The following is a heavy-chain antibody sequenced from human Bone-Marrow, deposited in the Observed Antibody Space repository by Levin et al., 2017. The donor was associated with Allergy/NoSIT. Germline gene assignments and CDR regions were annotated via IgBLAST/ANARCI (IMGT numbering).Heavy chain of an antibody. V-gene: IGHV3-53*01. CDR1: GFTVSSQD. CDR3: ARGRKQLVRGLIYHLDS. Sequence: GESLKISCAASGFTVSSQDMSWVRQAPGKGLEWVSVIDSAGSTQYADSVKGRFTISRDNFENTVYLQLSSLRAEDTAVYYCARGRKQLVRGLIYHLDSWGQGTLVTVSS. J-gene: IGHJ4*02. CDR2: IDSAGST. D-gene: IGHD3-10*01.